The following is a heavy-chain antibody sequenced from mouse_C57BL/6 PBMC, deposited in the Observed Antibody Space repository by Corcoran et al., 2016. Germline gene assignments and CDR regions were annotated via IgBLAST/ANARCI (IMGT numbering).Heavy chain of an antibody. CDR1: GYTFTTYG. J-gene: IGHJ1*03. Sequence: QIQLVQSGPELKKPGETVKISCKASGYTFTTYGMSWVKQAPGKGLKWMGWINTYSGVPTYADDFKGRFAFSLETSASTAYLQINNLKNEDTATYLCARGDYGSSYWYVDVGGTGTTVTVSS. CDR3: ARGDYGSSYWYVDV. V-gene: IGHV9-3*01. CDR2: INTYSGVP. D-gene: IGHD1-1*01.